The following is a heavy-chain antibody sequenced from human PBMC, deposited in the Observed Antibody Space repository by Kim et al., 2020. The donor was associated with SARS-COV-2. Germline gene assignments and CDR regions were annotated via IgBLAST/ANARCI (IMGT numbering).Heavy chain of an antibody. V-gene: IGHV1-18*01. CDR3: ARDLGGSPDDTFEF. D-gene: IGHD3-16*01. Sequence: YAQKFQDRFTMTADTSTSTAYMELRSLRSDDTAVYYCARDLGGSPDDTFEFWGQGTVVTVSS. J-gene: IGHJ3*01.